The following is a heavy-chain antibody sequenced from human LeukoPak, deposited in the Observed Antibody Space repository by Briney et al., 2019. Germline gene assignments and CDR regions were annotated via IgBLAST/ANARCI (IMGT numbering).Heavy chain of an antibody. CDR2: MNPNSGNT. CDR1: GYTFTSYD. J-gene: IGHJ6*03. V-gene: IGHV1-8*01. Sequence: GASVKVSCKASGYTFTSYDINWVRQATGQGLEWMGWMNPNSGNTGYAQKFQGRVTMTRNTSISTAYMELSSLRSEDTAVYYCARGQRAGAGTGASYYMDVWGKGTTVTVSS. D-gene: IGHD6-19*01. CDR3: ARGQRAGAGTGASYYMDV.